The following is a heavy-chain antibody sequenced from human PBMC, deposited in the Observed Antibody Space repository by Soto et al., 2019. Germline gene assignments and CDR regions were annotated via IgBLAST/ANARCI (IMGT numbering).Heavy chain of an antibody. J-gene: IGHJ5*02. CDR1: GYTFTNYD. CDR3: ARVASFGTFDWFDP. Sequence: QVQLVQSGAEIRKPGASVRVSCKASGYTFTNYDVNWVRQFPGQGLEWMGWLTPGSGDTGYAQKFQGRVTMTRNTSIGTDYMALSRLRSGDTAISYCARVASFGTFDWFDPWGQGTLVTVSS. D-gene: IGHD3-16*01. V-gene: IGHV1-8*01. CDR2: LTPGSGDT.